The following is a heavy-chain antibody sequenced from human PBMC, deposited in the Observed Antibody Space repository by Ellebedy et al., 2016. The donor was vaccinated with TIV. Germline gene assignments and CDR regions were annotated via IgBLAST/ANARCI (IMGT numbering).Heavy chain of an antibody. CDR3: ARDRGSVTFDY. D-gene: IGHD1-26*01. J-gene: IGHJ4*02. Sequence: SETLSLTCTVSGGSISSYYWIWIRQPPGKGLEWIGSTYHSGSTYYNPSLKSRVTISVDTSKNQLSLKLTSVTAADTAVYYCARDRGSVTFDYWGQGTLVTVSS. V-gene: IGHV4-38-2*02. CDR2: TYHSGST. CDR1: GGSISSYY.